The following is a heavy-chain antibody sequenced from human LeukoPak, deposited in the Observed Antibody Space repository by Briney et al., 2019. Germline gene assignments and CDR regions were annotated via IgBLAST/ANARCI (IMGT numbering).Heavy chain of an antibody. D-gene: IGHD1-26*01. CDR2: IRSKPQSYAT. J-gene: IGHJ4*02. CDR3: TRVGPSTVVDY. V-gene: IGHV3-73*01. CDR1: GFTFSDSA. Sequence: GSLKLSCAASGFTFSDSAIHWVRQASGKGLEWVGRIRSKPQSYATAYDESLKGRFTISRDDSKNTAYLQMSSLKIEDTAVYYCTRVGPSTVVDYWGQGTQVTVSS.